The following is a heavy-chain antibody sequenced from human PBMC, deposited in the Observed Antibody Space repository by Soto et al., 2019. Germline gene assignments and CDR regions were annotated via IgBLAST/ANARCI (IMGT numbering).Heavy chain of an antibody. J-gene: IGHJ4*02. D-gene: IGHD3-3*01. CDR1: GFTFSSYG. CDR3: AKATGTYDFWRGYSHY. V-gene: IGHV3-30*18. Sequence: GGSLRLSCAASGFTFSSYGMHWVRQAPGKGLEWVAVISYDGSNKYYADSVKGRFTISRDNSKNTLCLQMNSLRAEDTAVYYCAKATGTYDFWRGYSHYWGQGTLVTVSS. CDR2: ISYDGSNK.